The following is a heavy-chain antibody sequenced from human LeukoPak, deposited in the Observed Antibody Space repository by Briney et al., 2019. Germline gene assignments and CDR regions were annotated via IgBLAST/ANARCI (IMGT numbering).Heavy chain of an antibody. CDR1: GYTFTSYD. CDR2: MNPNSGNT. J-gene: IGHJ5*02. V-gene: IGHV1-8*01. Sequence: ASVKVSCKASGYTFTSYDINWVRQATGQGLEWMGWMNPNSGNTGYAQKFQGRVTMTRNTSISTAYMELSSLRSEDTAVYYCARYEDIVVVPAAINGRGWFDPWGQGTLVTVSS. D-gene: IGHD2-2*01. CDR3: ARYEDIVVVPAAINGRGWFDP.